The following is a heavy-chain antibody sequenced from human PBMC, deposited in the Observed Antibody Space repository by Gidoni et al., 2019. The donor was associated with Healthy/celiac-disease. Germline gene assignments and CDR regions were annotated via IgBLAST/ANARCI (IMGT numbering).Heavy chain of an antibody. CDR2: RWYDGSNK. Sequence: QVQLVESGGGVVQPGRSLRLACAASGFTFSRYGMHWVRQAPGKGLELVAVRWYDGSNKYYADSVKGRFTISRDNSKNTLYLQINSLRAEDTAVYYCARVTTYYYDSSGPGDYWGQGTLVTVSS. D-gene: IGHD3-22*01. V-gene: IGHV3-33*01. CDR1: GFTFSRYG. CDR3: ARVTTYYYDSSGPGDY. J-gene: IGHJ4*02.